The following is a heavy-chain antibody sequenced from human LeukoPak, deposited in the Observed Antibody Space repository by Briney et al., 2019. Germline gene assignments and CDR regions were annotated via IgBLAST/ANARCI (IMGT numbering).Heavy chain of an antibody. D-gene: IGHD1-1*01. V-gene: IGHV1-2*02. CDR1: GYTFTGYY. CDR3: ARTLYNWNDAVFDY. CDR2: INPNSGGT. J-gene: IGHJ4*02. Sequence: GASVKVSCKASGYTFTGYYMHWVRQAPGQGLEWMGWINPNSGGTNYAQKFQGRVTITRDTSISTAYMELSRLRSDDTAVYYCARTLYNWNDAVFDYWGQGTLVTVSS.